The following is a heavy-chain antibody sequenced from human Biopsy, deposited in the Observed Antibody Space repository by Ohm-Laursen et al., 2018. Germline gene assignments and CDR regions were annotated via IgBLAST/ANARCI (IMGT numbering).Heavy chain of an antibody. V-gene: IGHV4-59*08. J-gene: IGHJ4*02. CDR2: IFDRGTT. D-gene: IGHD3-10*01. CDR1: GDSISRSY. Sequence: SDILSLTCTLSGDSISRSYWSWIRQSPGKGLEWVGHIFDRGTTNYNPSLKSRVTMSVDTSKKQFSLRMTSVTAADTAVYYCAHGSGSYYKWDFWGRGTLVTVSS. CDR3: AHGSGSYYKWDF.